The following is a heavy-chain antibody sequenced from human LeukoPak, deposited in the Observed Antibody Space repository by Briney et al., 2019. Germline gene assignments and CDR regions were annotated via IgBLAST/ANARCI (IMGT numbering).Heavy chain of an antibody. Sequence: SETLSLTCTVSGDSISGYYWSWIRQPPGKGLEWIGYIYYSGSTSYNPSLKSRVTFSVDSSRNQFSLKLTSVTAADTAVYYCARLKFGTSSAVVGLDYWGHGTLVTVSS. V-gene: IGHV4-59*08. J-gene: IGHJ4*01. CDR2: IYYSGST. D-gene: IGHD6-6*01. CDR1: GDSISGYY. CDR3: ARLKFGTSSAVVGLDY.